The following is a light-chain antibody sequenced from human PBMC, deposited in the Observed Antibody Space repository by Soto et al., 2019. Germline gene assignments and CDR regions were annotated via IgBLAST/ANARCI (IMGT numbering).Light chain of an antibody. CDR2: EAS. CDR3: QQRSNWIT. V-gene: IGKV3-11*01. CDR1: QRVSTF. Sequence: EIVLTQSPGTLSLSPGDRATLSFRASQRVSTFLAWYQQRPGQAPRLLISEASNRATGIPARFSGSGSGTDFTLTISSLEPEDFAVYYCQQRSNWITFGQGTRLEIK. J-gene: IGKJ5*01.